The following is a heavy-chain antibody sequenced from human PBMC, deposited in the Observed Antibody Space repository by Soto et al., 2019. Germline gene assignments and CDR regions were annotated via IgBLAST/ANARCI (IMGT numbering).Heavy chain of an antibody. CDR3: ARARRITIFGVVADFDY. V-gene: IGHV1-18*04. CDR1: GYTFTSYG. D-gene: IGHD3-3*01. CDR2: ISAYNGNT. J-gene: IGHJ4*02. Sequence: QVQLVQSGAEVKKPGASVKVSCKASGYTFTSYGISWVRQAPGQGLEWMGWISAYNGNTNYAQKLQGRVTMTTDTPTSTAYMELRSLRSDDTAVYYCARARRITIFGVVADFDYWGQGTLVTVSS.